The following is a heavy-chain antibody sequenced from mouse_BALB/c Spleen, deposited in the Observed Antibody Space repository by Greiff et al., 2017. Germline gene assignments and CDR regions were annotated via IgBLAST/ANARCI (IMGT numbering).Heavy chain of an antibody. CDR1: GFTFSDYY. Sequence: EVMLVESGGGLVKPGGSLKLSCAASGFTFSDYYMYWVRQTPEKRLEWVATISDGGSYTYYPDSVKGRFTISRDNAKNNLYLQMSSLKSEDTAMYYCARDGNYEDYAMDYWGQGTSVTVSS. J-gene: IGHJ4*01. CDR2: ISDGGSYT. D-gene: IGHD2-1*01. V-gene: IGHV5-4*02. CDR3: ARDGNYEDYAMDY.